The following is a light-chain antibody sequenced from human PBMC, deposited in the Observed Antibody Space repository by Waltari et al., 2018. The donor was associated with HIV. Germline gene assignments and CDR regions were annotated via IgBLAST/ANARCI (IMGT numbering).Light chain of an antibody. CDR2: EVS. V-gene: IGLV2-8*01. J-gene: IGLJ2*01. CDR1: SSDIAASTP. Sequence: QSALTQPPSAPGSPGQSAPISCPGTSSDIAASTPSSCYKHHPGKAPKLLISEVSKRPSGVPDRFSGSKSGNTASLTVSGLQAEDEADYYCTSYAGNNLIFGGGTKMTVL. CDR3: TSYAGNNLI.